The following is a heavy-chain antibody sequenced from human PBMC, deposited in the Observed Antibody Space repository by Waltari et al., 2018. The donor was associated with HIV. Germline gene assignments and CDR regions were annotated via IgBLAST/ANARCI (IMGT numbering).Heavy chain of an antibody. CDR3: VRDSSGYYGHFDY. V-gene: IGHV3-64*01. CDR1: GFTFINYT. J-gene: IGHJ4*02. D-gene: IGHD6-19*01. Sequence: EVQLVESGGGLVQPGGSLRLSCAASGFTFINYTMHWVRQAPGKGLEYLSAITSDGDTTYYVNSVKGRFTISRDNSKNTLYLQMGSLRAEDMAVFYCVRDSSGYYGHFDYWGQGTLVTVSS. CDR2: ITSDGDTT.